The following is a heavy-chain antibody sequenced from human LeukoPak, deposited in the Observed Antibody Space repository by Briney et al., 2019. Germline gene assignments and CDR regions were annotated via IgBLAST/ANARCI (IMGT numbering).Heavy chain of an antibody. CDR1: GFTFSSYG. V-gene: IGHV3-33*01. J-gene: IGHJ4*02. CDR2: IWYDGSNK. D-gene: IGHD6-13*01. Sequence: GGSLRLSCAASGFTFSSYGMHWVRQAPGKELEWVAVIWYDGSNKYYADSVKGRFTISRDNSKNTLYLQMNSLRAEDTAVYYCARGLAAGLIDYWGQGTLVTVSS. CDR3: ARGLAAGLIDY.